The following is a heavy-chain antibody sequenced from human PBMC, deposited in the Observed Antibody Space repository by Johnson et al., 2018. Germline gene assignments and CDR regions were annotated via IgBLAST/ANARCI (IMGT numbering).Heavy chain of an antibody. Sequence: QVQLVQSGGGVVQPGRSLRLSCAASGFTFSSYGMHWVRQAPGKGLEWVAVISYDGSNKYYADSVKGRFTISRDNSKNTLYLQMNSLSDEDTAVYYCARDFPPHCSGGSCYDTPFIYYYYMDVWGKGTTVTVSS. V-gene: IGHV3-30*03. J-gene: IGHJ6*03. CDR1: GFTFSSYG. CDR3: ARDFPPHCSGGSCYDTPFIYYYYMDV. CDR2: ISYDGSNK. D-gene: IGHD2-15*01.